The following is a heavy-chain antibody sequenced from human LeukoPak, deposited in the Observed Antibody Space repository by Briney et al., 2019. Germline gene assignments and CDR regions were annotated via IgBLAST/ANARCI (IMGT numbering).Heavy chain of an antibody. CDR3: AAEWELTSALDY. V-gene: IGHV3-74*01. CDR1: GFTFSSYW. CDR2: INSDGSST. D-gene: IGHD1-26*01. J-gene: IGHJ4*02. Sequence: GGSLRLSCAASGFTFSSYWMHWVRQAPGKGLVWVSRINSDGSSTSYADSVKGRFTISRDNAKNTLYLQMNSLRAEDTAVYYCAAEWELTSALDYWGQGTLVTVSS.